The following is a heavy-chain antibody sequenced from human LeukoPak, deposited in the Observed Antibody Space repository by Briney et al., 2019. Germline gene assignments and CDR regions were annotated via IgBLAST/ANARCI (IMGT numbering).Heavy chain of an antibody. CDR1: GFTFDDYA. Sequence: GRSLRLSCAASGFTFDDYAMHWVRQAPGKGLEWVAGINWNSGMLGHADSVKGRFTISRDNARNSLSLQMNGLRAEDMALYYCVKDRTGYYAYSFDLWGQGTLVTVS. CDR3: VKDRTGYYAYSFDL. V-gene: IGHV3-9*03. D-gene: IGHD3-9*01. CDR2: INWNSGML. J-gene: IGHJ3*01.